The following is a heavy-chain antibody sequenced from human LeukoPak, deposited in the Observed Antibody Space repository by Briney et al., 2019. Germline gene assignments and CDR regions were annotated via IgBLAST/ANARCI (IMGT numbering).Heavy chain of an antibody. J-gene: IGHJ4*02. CDR1: VRSISSYY. Sequence: SETLSLTCAVSVRSISSYYSSWIRQPPAKGLEWIGYIYYSGSTNYNPSLKSRVTISVDTSKNQFSLKLSSLTAADTAVYYCASIGGDWRCYNYSLDSWGQGTLVTVSS. V-gene: IGHV4-59*01. CDR3: ASIGGDWRCYNYSLDS. CDR2: IYYSGST. D-gene: IGHD5-24*01.